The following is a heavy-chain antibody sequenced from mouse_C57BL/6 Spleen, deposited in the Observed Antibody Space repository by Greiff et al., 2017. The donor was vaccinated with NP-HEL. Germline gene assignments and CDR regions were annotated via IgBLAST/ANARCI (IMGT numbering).Heavy chain of an antibody. Sequence: EVQLQQSGTVLARPGASVKMSCKTSGYTFTSYWMHWVKQRPGQGLEWIGAIYPGNSDTSYNQKFKGKAKLTAVTSASTAYMELSSLTNEDSAVYYSTREDDYDGYYFDYWGQCTTLTVSS. CDR1: GYTFTSYW. CDR3: TREDDYDGYYFDY. CDR2: IYPGNSDT. V-gene: IGHV1-5*01. J-gene: IGHJ2*01. D-gene: IGHD2-4*01.